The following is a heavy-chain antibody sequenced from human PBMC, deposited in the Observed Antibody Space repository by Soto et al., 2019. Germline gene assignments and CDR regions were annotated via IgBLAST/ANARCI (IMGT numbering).Heavy chain of an antibody. D-gene: IGHD5-12*01. V-gene: IGHV1-69*01. CDR2: IIAIFGTA. Sequence: QVQLVQSGAEVKKPGSSVKVSCKASGGTFSSYAISWVRQAPGQGLEWMGGIIAIFGTANYAQKFQGRVTITADESTSTAYMELSSLRSEDTAVYYCARDKGRDGYNYEDYYYGMDVWGQGTTVTVSS. CDR3: ARDKGRDGYNYEDYYYGMDV. J-gene: IGHJ6*02. CDR1: GGTFSSYA.